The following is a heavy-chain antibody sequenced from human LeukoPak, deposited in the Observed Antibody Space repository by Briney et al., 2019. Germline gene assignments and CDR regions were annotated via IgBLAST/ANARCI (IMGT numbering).Heavy chain of an antibody. CDR1: GFTVSSNY. CDR3: ARGPPNAFDI. J-gene: IGHJ3*02. V-gene: IGHV3-53*01. Sequence: AGGSLRLSCAASGFTVSSNYMSWVRQAPGKGLEWVSVIYSGGSTYYADSVKGRFTVSRDNSKNTLYLQMNSLRAEDTAVYYCARGPPNAFDIWGQGTMVTVSS. CDR2: IYSGGST.